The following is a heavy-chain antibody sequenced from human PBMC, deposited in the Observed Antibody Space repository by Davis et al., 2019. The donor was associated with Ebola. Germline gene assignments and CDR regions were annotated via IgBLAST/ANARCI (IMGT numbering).Heavy chain of an antibody. J-gene: IGHJ4*02. CDR1: GFTFSSYS. CDR2: IKQDGSEK. Sequence: GESLKISCAASGFTFSSYSMSWVRQAPGKGLEWVANIKQDGSEKYYVDSVKGRFTISRDNAKNSLYLQMNSLRAEDTAVYYCARGRQWLALNYYFDYWGQGTLVTVSS. CDR3: ARGRQWLALNYYFDY. V-gene: IGHV3-7*01. D-gene: IGHD6-19*01.